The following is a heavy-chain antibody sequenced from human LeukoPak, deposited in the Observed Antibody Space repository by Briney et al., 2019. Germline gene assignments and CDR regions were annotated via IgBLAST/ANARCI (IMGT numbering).Heavy chain of an antibody. D-gene: IGHD3-22*01. CDR3: ARGGRGSAAVVAPRSFDI. Sequence: PGGSLRLSCAASEFTFTGYWMSWVRQAPGKGLEWVSVTYTGGNSYYADSVKGRFIISRDISKNTLYLQMNSLRAEDSALYYCARGGRGSAAVVAPRSFDIWGQGTMVTVSS. CDR2: TYTGGNS. V-gene: IGHV3-53*01. J-gene: IGHJ3*02. CDR1: EFTFTGYW.